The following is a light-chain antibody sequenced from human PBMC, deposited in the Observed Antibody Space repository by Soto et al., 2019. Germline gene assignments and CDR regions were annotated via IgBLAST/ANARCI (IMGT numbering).Light chain of an antibody. Sequence: DIQMTQSPSTLSASVGDRVTITCRASQSINNWLAWYQQKPGKAPKLLIYKASSLESGVPSRFSGSRYGTEYTLTISSLQPDDFATYYCQQYPAFGQGTKVEIK. J-gene: IGKJ1*01. V-gene: IGKV1-5*03. CDR3: QQYPA. CDR1: QSINNW. CDR2: KAS.